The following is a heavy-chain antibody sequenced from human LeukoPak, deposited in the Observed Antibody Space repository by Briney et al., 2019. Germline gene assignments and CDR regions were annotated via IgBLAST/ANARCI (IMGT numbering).Heavy chain of an antibody. Sequence: SVKVSCKASGGTFSSYAISWVRQAPGQGLEWMGGIIPIFGTANYAQKFQGRVTITTDESTSTAYMELSSLRSEDTAVYYCARDREATYDSSGYYDYWGQGTLLTVSS. J-gene: IGHJ4*02. CDR1: GGTFSSYA. D-gene: IGHD3-22*01. V-gene: IGHV1-69*05. CDR3: ARDREATYDSSGYYDY. CDR2: IIPIFGTA.